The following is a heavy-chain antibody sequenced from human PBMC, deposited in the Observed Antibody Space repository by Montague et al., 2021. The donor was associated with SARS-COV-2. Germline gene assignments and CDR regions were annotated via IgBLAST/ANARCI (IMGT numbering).Heavy chain of an antibody. V-gene: IGHV4-39*01. D-gene: IGHD3-10*01. Sequence: SETLSLTCTVYGGSFSGSYCYWVRHRQPPGKEREGIVSLYGSGSTYHNPSVKGRVTISVDTSQTSFSLKLGSVTAADTALYSCASVRIYGSGSCYNPVLLVDYWGQGTLVTVSS. CDR2: LYGSGST. CDR3: ASVRIYGSGSCYNPVLLVDY. J-gene: IGHJ4*02. CDR1: GGSFSGSYCY.